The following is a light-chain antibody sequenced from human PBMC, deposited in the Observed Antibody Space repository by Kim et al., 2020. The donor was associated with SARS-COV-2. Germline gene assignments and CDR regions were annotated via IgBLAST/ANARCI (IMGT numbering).Light chain of an antibody. V-gene: IGLV1-47*01. CDR3: SAWDDSLRGRV. Sequence: QSVLTQPPSASGTPGQRVTISCSGSSSSIGSNYVSWYQQLPGMAPKLLIYKNNQRPSGVPDRFSGSKSGTSASLAISGLQSEDEADYYCSAWDDSLRGRVFGGGTQLTVL. J-gene: IGLJ3*02. CDR2: KNN. CDR1: SSSIGSNY.